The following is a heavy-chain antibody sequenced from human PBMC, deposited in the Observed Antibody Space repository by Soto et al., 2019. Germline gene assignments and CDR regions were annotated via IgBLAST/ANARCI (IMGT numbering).Heavy chain of an antibody. Sequence: GGSLRLSCAASGFTFSSYGMHWVRQAPGKGLEWVAVISYDGSNKYYADSVKGRFTISRDNSKNTLYLQMNSLRAEDTAVYYCAKDNGEDTAMVTGYYFDYWGQGTLVTVSS. D-gene: IGHD5-18*01. CDR3: AKDNGEDTAMVTGYYFDY. CDR1: GFTFSSYG. CDR2: ISYDGSNK. V-gene: IGHV3-30*18. J-gene: IGHJ4*02.